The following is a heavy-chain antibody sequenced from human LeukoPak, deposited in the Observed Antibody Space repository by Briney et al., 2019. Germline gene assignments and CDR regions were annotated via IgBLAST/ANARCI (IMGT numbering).Heavy chain of an antibody. V-gene: IGHV3-33*01. CDR3: ARDRFPHDDAHYGMDV. CDR1: GLTSRNNG. J-gene: IGHJ6*02. D-gene: IGHD3-16*01. Sequence: GGSLRLSGTALGLTSRNNGMHGSGRPPGKGWGGWEVLWVWKEGSNEYYADSVKGRFTIARDNSKNTLYLQMVSLRAEDTADYYCARDRFPHDDAHYGMDVWGQGTTVTVSS. CDR2: LWVWKEGSNE.